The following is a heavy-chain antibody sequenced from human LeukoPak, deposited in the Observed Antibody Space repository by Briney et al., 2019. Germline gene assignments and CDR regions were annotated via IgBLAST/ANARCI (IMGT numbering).Heavy chain of an antibody. CDR3: AREHVDTAMVLDY. Sequence: ASVKVSCKASGYTFTGYYMHWVRQAPGQGLEWMGIINPSGGSTSYAQKFQGRVTMTRDMSTSTVYMELSSLRSEDTAVYYCAREHVDTAMVLDYWGQGTLVTVSS. J-gene: IGHJ4*02. V-gene: IGHV1-46*01. CDR1: GYTFTGYY. D-gene: IGHD5-18*01. CDR2: INPSGGST.